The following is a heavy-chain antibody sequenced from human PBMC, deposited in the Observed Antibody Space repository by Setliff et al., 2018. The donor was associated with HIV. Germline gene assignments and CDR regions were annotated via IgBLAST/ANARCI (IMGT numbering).Heavy chain of an antibody. CDR1: GGSISSGGYY. D-gene: IGHD3-16*01. V-gene: IGHV4-31*03. Sequence: PSETLSLTCTVSGGSISSGGYYWSWIRQLPGKGLEWIGYIYYSGSTYYNPSLKSRVTISVDTSKNIFSLKLSSVTAADTAVYYCARGAAAAIMDSFYHYMDVWGKGTTVTVSS. CDR2: IYYSGST. CDR3: ARGAAAAIMDSFYHYMDV. J-gene: IGHJ6*03.